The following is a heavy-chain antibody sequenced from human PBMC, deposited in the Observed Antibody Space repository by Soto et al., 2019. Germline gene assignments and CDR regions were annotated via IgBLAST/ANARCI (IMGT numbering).Heavy chain of an antibody. D-gene: IGHD1-7*01. CDR3: ARRYGTTFDY. J-gene: IGHJ4*02. V-gene: IGHV4-59*01. CDR1: GGSISSYY. CDR2: IYYSGST. Sequence: QVQLQESGPGLVKPSETLSLTCTVSGGSISSYYWSWIRQPPGKGLEWIGYIYYSGSTNYNPSLXSXAXTXXDTSKNQFSLKLSSVTAADTAVYYCARRYGTTFDYWGQGTLVTVSS.